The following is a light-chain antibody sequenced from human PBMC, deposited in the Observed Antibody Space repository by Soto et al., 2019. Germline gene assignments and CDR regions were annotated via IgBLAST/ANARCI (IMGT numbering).Light chain of an antibody. CDR2: DAS. CDR1: QSISIW. J-gene: IGKJ1*01. V-gene: IGKV1-5*01. CDR3: QQYNSYPWT. Sequence: DIQMTQSPSTLSTSVGDRVTITCRASQSISIWLAWYQQKPGKAPKLLIYDASTLESGVPSRFSGSGSGTEFTLTISSLQPDDFATYYCQQYNSYPWTFGQGTKVEIK.